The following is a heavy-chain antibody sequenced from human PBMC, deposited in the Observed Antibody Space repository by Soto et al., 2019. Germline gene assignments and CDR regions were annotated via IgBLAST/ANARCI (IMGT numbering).Heavy chain of an antibody. CDR1: GFTFSSYW. D-gene: IGHD5-12*01. J-gene: IGHJ4*02. Sequence: PGGSLRLSCAASGFTFSSYWMHWVRQAPGKGLVWVSRINSDGSSTSYADSVKGRFTISRDNAKNSLYLQMNSLRAEDTAVYYCARDLRWLQSSADFDYWGQGTLVTVSS. V-gene: IGHV3-74*01. CDR2: INSDGSST. CDR3: ARDLRWLQSSADFDY.